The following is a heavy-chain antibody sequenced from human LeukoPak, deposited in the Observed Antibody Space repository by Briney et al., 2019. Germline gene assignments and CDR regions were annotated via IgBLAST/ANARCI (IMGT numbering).Heavy chain of an antibody. J-gene: IGHJ5*02. CDR3: ARQLSSETSWFDP. CDR2: INHSGST. V-gene: IGHV4-34*01. CDR1: GGSFSGYY. D-gene: IGHD5-18*01. Sequence: SETLSLTCAVYGGSFSGYYWSWIRQPPGKGLEWIGEINHSGSTNYNPSLKSRVTISVDTSKNQFSLKLSSVTAADTAVYYCARQLSSETSWFDPWGQGTLVTVSS.